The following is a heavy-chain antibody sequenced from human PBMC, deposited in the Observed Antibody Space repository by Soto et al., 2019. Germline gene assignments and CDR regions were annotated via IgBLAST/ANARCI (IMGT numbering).Heavy chain of an antibody. J-gene: IGHJ6*03. CDR1: GGTFSSYT. CDR2: IIPILGIA. Sequence: QVQLVQSGAEVKKPGSSVKVSCKASGGTFSSYTISWVRQAPGQGLEWMGRIIPILGIANYAQKFQGRVTITADKSTSTAYMELSSLRSEDTAVYYCARDRYSSGWANYYYYYMDGWGKGTTVTVSS. D-gene: IGHD6-19*01. V-gene: IGHV1-69*08. CDR3: ARDRYSSGWANYYYYYMDG.